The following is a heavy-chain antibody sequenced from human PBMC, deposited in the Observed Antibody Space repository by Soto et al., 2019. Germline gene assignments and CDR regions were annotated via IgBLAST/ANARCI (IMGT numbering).Heavy chain of an antibody. V-gene: IGHV4-34*01. CDR2: INHSGST. D-gene: IGHD6-6*01. J-gene: IGHJ4*02. CDR3: ASSYSSSSENRYYFDY. CDR1: GGSFSGYY. Sequence: SETLSLTCAVYGGSFSGYYWSWIRQPPGKGLEWIGEINHSGSTKYNPSLKSRVTISVDTSKDQFSLKLSSVTAADTAVYYCASSYSSSSENRYYFDYWGQGTLVTVSS.